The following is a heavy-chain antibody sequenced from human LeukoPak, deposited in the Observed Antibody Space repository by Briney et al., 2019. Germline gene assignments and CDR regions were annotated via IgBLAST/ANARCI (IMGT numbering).Heavy chain of an antibody. CDR2: ISGSGGST. V-gene: IGHV3-23*01. J-gene: IGHJ4*02. D-gene: IGHD3-10*01. Sequence: PGGSLRLSCAASGFTFSSYAMSWVRQAPGKGLEWVSAISGSGGSTYYADSVKGRFTISRDNSKNTLYLQMNSLRAEDTAVYYCAKGRRFGELYKADFDYWGQGTLVTVSS. CDR3: AKGRRFGELYKADFDY. CDR1: GFTFSSYA.